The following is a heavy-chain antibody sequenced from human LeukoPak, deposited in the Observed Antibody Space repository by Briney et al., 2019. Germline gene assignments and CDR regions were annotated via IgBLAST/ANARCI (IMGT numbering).Heavy chain of an antibody. V-gene: IGHV3-74*01. Sequence: GGSLRLSCAASGFTFSDYWMHWVRHAPGKGLVWVSHINADEDRAAYADSVKGRFTISRDNAKNTLYLQMNSLRAEDTAVYYCARGRYYLDSWGQGTLVTVSS. D-gene: IGHD4-17*01. CDR2: INADEDRA. CDR1: GFTFSDYW. CDR3: ARGRYYLDS. J-gene: IGHJ4*02.